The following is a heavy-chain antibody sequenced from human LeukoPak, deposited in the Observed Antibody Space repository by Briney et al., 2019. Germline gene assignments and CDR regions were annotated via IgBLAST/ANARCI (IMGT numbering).Heavy chain of an antibody. Sequence: PGGSLRLSCAASGFTFSSYSMNWVRQAPGKGLEWASSISSSSSYIYYADSVKGRFTISRDNAKNSLYLQMNSLRAEDTAVYYCARDLGSVVPLYYFDYWGQGTLVTVSS. V-gene: IGHV3-21*01. CDR2: ISSSSSYI. D-gene: IGHD2-2*01. CDR3: ARDLGSVVPLYYFDY. J-gene: IGHJ4*02. CDR1: GFTFSSYS.